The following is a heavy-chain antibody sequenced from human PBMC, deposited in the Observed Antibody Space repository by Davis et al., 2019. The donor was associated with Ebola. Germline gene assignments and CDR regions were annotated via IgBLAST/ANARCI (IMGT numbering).Heavy chain of an antibody. CDR3: AKPDSSGWYYFDY. CDR1: GFTFSSYA. D-gene: IGHD6-19*01. V-gene: IGHV3-23*01. CDR2: ISGSGGST. Sequence: GGSLRLSCAASGFTFSSYAMSWVRQAPGKGLEWVSVISGSGGSTYYADSVKGRFTISRDNSKNTLYLQMNSLRAEDTAVYYCAKPDSSGWYYFDYWGQGTLVTVSS. J-gene: IGHJ4*02.